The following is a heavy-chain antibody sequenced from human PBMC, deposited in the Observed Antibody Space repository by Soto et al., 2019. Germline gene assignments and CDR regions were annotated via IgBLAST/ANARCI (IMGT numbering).Heavy chain of an antibody. CDR2: IFSNDEK. D-gene: IGHD6-13*01. Sequence: SGPTLVNPTETPTLTCTFSGFSLSNARMGVSWIRQPPGKALEWLAHIFSNDEKSYSTSLKSRLTISKYTSKSQVVLTMTNMDPVDTATYYCARIAAAGTIYYYYMDVWGKGTTVTVPS. CDR3: ARIAAAGTIYYYYMDV. J-gene: IGHJ6*03. CDR1: GFSLSNARMG. V-gene: IGHV2-26*01.